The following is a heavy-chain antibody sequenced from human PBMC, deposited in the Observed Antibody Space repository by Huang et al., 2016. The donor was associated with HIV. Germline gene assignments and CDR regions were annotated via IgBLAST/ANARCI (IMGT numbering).Heavy chain of an antibody. V-gene: IGHV4-39*02. CDR2: IPYGGRI. Sequence: LLLRESGSGLVKTSETMSLSCTVAFASISGNSKYWTWVRQSPGKGLEWSASIPYGGRIYYTPSLKSRVSMSVDTSHNQHSSLALVSVTAAYTAVYFCASGPVIVSISRFYFEQWGPGILVTV. D-gene: IGHD3-22*01. J-gene: IGHJ4*02. CDR1: FASISGNSKY. CDR3: ASGPVIVSISRFYFEQ.